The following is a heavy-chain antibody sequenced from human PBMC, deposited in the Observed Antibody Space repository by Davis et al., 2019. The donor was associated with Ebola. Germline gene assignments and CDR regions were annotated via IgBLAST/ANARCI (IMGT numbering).Heavy chain of an antibody. D-gene: IGHD2-21*02. J-gene: IGHJ3*02. CDR3: ATCRGDCGGAFDI. V-gene: IGHV1-8*01. Sequence: ASVKVSCKASGYTFTSYDINWVRKASGQRHEWMGWMSPNTGSTGLEQKFQGRLTMTRDTSISTAYMELSSLRSEDTAVYYCATCRGDCGGAFDIWGQGTMVTVSS. CDR1: GYTFTSYD. CDR2: MSPNTGST.